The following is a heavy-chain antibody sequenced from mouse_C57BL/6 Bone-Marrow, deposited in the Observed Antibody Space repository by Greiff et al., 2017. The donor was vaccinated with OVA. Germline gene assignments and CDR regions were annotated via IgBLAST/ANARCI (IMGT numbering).Heavy chain of an antibody. V-gene: IGHV8-8*01. J-gene: IGHJ1*03. D-gene: IGHD2-10*01. Sequence: QVQLKESGPGILQPPQPLSLTCSFSGFSLSTFGLGVGWIRQPSGKGLEWLAHIWWDDDKYYNPALKSRLTISEDTSKNQVFLNIANVDTADTATYYYPRPYFYWYFDVWGTWTTVTFSS. CDR1: GFSLSTFGLG. CDR3: PRPYFYWYFDV. CDR2: IWWDDDK.